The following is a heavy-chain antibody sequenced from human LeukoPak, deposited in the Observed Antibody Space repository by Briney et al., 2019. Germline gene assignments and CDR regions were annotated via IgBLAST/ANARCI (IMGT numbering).Heavy chain of an antibody. CDR3: ARGGSWGEPRPFDY. Sequence: SETRSLTCGVSGGAITNYYWNWIRQAPGKGLEWLGYIYYTGSTTYNPSVKSRITISLDTSKKQISLKLRSVTAADTAVYYCARGGSWGEPRPFDYWGQGSLVTVSS. J-gene: IGHJ4*02. CDR1: GGAITNYY. D-gene: IGHD3-16*01. CDR2: IYYTGST. V-gene: IGHV4-59*01.